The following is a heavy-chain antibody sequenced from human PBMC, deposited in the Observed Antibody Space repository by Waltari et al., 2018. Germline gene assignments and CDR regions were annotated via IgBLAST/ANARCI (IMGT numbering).Heavy chain of an antibody. D-gene: IGHD2-2*01. CDR1: GGTFSSYA. CDR3: ARSIVVVPAAMKYYFDY. V-gene: IGHV1-69*05. J-gene: IGHJ4*02. Sequence: QVQLVQSGAEVKKPGSSVKVSCKASGGTFSSYAISWVRQAPGQGLERMGGIIPIFGTANYAQKFQGRVTITTDESTSTAYMELSSLRSEDTAVYYCARSIVVVPAAMKYYFDYWGQGTLVTVSS. CDR2: IIPIFGTA.